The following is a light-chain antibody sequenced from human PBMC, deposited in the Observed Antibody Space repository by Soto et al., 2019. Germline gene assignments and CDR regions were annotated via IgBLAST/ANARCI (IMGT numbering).Light chain of an antibody. V-gene: IGKV1-5*01. CDR2: DAS. J-gene: IGKJ2*01. CDR3: QQYNSTMYT. Sequence: DIQMTQSPSTLSASVGDRVTITCRASQSISSWLAWYQQKPGKAPKLLIYDASSLESGVPSRFSGSGSGTEFTLTISSLQPDDFATDYGQQYNSTMYTFGQGTKLEIK. CDR1: QSISSW.